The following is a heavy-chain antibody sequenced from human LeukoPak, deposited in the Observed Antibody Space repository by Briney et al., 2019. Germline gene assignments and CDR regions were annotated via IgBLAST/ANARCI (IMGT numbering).Heavy chain of an antibody. V-gene: IGHV3-23*01. J-gene: IGHJ4*02. CDR1: GFTFSSSA. Sequence: GRSPRLSCAVSGFTFSSSAMSWVRQAPGKGLAWGSAISASGSSAYYADSVKGRFTVSRDNSKNTLYLQMNSLRAEDTAEYYCAREDRGYDYDFWGQGTLVTVSS. CDR2: ISASGSSA. D-gene: IGHD5-12*01. CDR3: AREDRGYDYDF.